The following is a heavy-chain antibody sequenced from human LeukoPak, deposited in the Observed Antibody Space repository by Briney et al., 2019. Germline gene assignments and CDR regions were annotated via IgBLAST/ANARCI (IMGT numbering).Heavy chain of an antibody. CDR2: IIPIFGTA. Sequence: SVKVSCKASGGTFSGYAISWVRQAPGQGLEWMGGIIPIFGTANYAQKFQGRVTITADESTSTAYMELSSLRSEDTAVYYCAGGDPRVTTLTPTYYYYGMDVWGQGTTVTVSS. CDR1: GGTFSGYA. D-gene: IGHD4-11*01. J-gene: IGHJ6*02. V-gene: IGHV1-69*13. CDR3: AGGDPRVTTLTPTYYYYGMDV.